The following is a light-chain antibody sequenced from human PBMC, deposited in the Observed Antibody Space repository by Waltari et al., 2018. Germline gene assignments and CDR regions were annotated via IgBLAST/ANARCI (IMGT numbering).Light chain of an antibody. CDR1: QSLLQSNGYAY. J-gene: IGKJ5*01. V-gene: IGKV2-28*01. CDR2: FGS. Sequence: EIVLTQSPLSLPVTLGEPASIPCTSSQSLLQSNGYAYLDWYVQRPGLPPRLLIYFGSYRASGVPDRFSGSGSVTDFTLKISKVEAEDVGVYYCMQALQTSITFGQGTRLEIK. CDR3: MQALQTSIT.